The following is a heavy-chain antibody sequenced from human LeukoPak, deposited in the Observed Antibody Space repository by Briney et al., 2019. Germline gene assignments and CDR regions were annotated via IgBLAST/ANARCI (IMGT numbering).Heavy chain of an antibody. V-gene: IGHV3-30*18. CDR2: VSSDGGTT. Sequence: GGSLRLSCAASGFTFSSHGIHWVRQAPGKGLEWVAVVSSDGGTTYYADSVKGRFTISRDNSKNTLYLQMNSLRGEDTAIYYCTKESATGSRYSFDYWGQGTLVTVSS. D-gene: IGHD2-15*01. CDR1: GFTFSSHG. CDR3: TKESATGSRYSFDY. J-gene: IGHJ4*02.